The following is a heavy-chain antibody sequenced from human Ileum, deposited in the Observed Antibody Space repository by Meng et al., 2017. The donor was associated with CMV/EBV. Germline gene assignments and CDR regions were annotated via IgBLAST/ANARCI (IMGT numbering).Heavy chain of an antibody. J-gene: IGHJ3*02. D-gene: IGHD5-12*01. CDR1: GGSISSGDYY. CDR2: IYYSGST. V-gene: IGHV4-30-4*08. CDR3: ARGDGYGGYDWDI. Sequence: QGSGPGRWKPQPALSLTVPVSGGSISSGDYYWGWIRQPPGKGLEWIGYIYYSGSTSYNPSLKSRVTISVDMSKNQFSLKLSSVTAADTAVYYCARGDGYGGYDWDIWGQGTMVTVSS.